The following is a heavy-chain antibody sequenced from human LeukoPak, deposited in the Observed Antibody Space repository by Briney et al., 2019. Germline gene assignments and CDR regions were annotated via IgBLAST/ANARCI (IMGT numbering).Heavy chain of an antibody. Sequence: ASVKVSCKPSGYTFTGYFIQWVRQAPGQGLEWMGWINPSSGGTNYPQKFQGRVTMSRDTSLRTAYMEVSGLTSADTAVYYCARGVVAATFYYYMDVWGKGTTVTVAS. D-gene: IGHD2-15*01. CDR2: INPSSGGT. CDR3: ARGVVAATFYYYMDV. J-gene: IGHJ6*03. V-gene: IGHV1-2*02. CDR1: GYTFTGYF.